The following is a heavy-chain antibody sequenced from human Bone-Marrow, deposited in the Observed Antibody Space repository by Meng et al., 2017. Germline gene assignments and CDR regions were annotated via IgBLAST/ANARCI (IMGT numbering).Heavy chain of an antibody. CDR3: ARESLRYYDSSGYTNYYFDY. D-gene: IGHD3-22*01. V-gene: IGHV4-61*01. J-gene: IGHJ4*02. CDR2: IYYSGST. CDR1: GGSISSSSYY. Sequence: SETLSLTCTVSGGSISSSSYYWGWIRQPPGKGLEWIGYIYYSGSTNYNPSLKSRVTISVDTSKNQFSLKLSSVTAADTAVYYCARESLRYYDSSGYTNYYFDYWGQGTLVTVSS.